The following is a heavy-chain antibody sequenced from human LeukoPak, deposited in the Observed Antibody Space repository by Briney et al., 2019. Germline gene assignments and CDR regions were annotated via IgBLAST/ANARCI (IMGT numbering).Heavy chain of an antibody. D-gene: IGHD6-6*01. J-gene: IGHJ4*02. V-gene: IGHV3-21*01. CDR2: ISSSGSYI. CDR3: ARGTYRSSSPSIGMPYYLDY. CDR1: GFTFTRYS. Sequence: PGGSLRLSCAASGFTFTRYSMNLVRQAPGKGLEWVSSISSSGSYIFYAQSVEGRFIISRDNAKNSHYLQMNSLRVDDTAVYFCARGTYRSSSPSIGMPYYLDYWGQGILVTVSS.